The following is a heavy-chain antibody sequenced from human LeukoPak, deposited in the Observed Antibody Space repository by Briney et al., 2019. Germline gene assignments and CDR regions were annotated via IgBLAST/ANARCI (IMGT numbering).Heavy chain of an antibody. CDR3: ARDATYCTNGVCYTRFDY. D-gene: IGHD2-8*01. CDR2: IWSDGNNK. CDR1: GFTFSTYG. V-gene: IGHV3-33*01. Sequence: GGSLRLSCAATGFTFSTYGMHWVRQAPGKGLEWVAVIWSDGNNKFYADSVKGRFTFSRDKSRNTLSLQMNSLGADDTAVYYCARDATYCTNGVCYTRFDYWGQGTLVTVSS. J-gene: IGHJ4*02.